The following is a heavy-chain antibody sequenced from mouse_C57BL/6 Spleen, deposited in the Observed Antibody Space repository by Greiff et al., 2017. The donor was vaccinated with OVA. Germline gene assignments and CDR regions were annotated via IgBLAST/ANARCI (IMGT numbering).Heavy chain of an antibody. CDR2: IDPETGGT. CDR1: GYTFTDYE. D-gene: IGHD2-3*01. J-gene: IGHJ3*01. V-gene: IGHV1-15*01. CDR3: TRRGIYDGYYVMFAY. Sequence: QVHVKQSGAELVRPGASVTLSCKASGYTFTDYEMHWVKQTPVHGLEWIGAIDPETGGTAYNQKFKGKAILTADKSSSPAYMELRSLTSEDSAVYYCTRRGIYDGYYVMFAYWGQGTLVTVSA.